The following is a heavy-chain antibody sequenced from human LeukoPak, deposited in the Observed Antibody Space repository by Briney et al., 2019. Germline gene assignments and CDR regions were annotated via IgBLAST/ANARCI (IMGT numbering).Heavy chain of an antibody. CDR1: GGSISGGGYH. J-gene: IGHJ4*02. Sequence: PSQTLSLTCTVSGGSISGGGYHWSWIRQHPGKGLEWIGYISYSGSTYYNPSLKSRVTISVDTSKNQFSLKLSSVTAADTAVYYCARAPLLGVSFDYWGQGTLVTVSS. CDR3: ARAPLLGVSFDY. CDR2: ISYSGST. V-gene: IGHV4-31*03.